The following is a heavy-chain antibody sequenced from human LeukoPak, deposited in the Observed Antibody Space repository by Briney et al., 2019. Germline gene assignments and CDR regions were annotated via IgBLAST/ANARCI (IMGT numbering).Heavy chain of an antibody. Sequence: GGSLRLSCAASGFTFSSYGMHWVRQAPGKGLEWVAVISYDGSNKYYADSVKGRFTISRDNSKNTLYLQMSSLRAEDTAVYYCAKVSGLRSGLYYFDYWGQGTLVTVSS. J-gene: IGHJ4*02. CDR1: GFTFSSYG. CDR2: ISYDGSNK. V-gene: IGHV3-30*18. CDR3: AKVSGLRSGLYYFDY. D-gene: IGHD3-10*01.